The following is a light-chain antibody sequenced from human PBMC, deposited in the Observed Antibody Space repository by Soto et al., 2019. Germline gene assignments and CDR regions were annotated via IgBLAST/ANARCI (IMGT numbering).Light chain of an antibody. CDR2: DAS. J-gene: IGKJ2*02. Sequence: EIVLTQSPATLSLSPWERATLSCRASQSVSSYLAWYQQKPCQAPRLLIYDASNRATGIPARFSGSGSGTDVTLTISSLEPEDFAVYYCQQRSNWPAGTFGQGTNLEIK. V-gene: IGKV3-11*01. CDR1: QSVSSY. CDR3: QQRSNWPAGT.